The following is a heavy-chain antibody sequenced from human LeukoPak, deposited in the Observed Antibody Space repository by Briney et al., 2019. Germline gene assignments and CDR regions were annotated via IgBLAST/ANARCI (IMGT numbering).Heavy chain of an antibody. CDR3: AKTPPFSPYYFDY. CDR1: GYTFTGYY. V-gene: IGHV1-2*02. CDR2: INPNSGGT. J-gene: IGHJ4*02. Sequence: ASAKVSCKASGYTFTGYYIHWVRQAPGQGLEWMGWINPNSGGTNYAQRFQGRVTMTRDTSINTVYMELSRLRSDDTAVYYCAKTPPFSPYYFDYWGQGTLVTVSS.